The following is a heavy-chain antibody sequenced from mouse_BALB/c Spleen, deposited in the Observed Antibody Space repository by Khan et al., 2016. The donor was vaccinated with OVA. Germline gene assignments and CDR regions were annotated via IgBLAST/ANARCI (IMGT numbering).Heavy chain of an antibody. CDR2: IDPFSGGT. D-gene: IGHD2-2*01. V-gene: IGHV1S135*01. Sequence: IQLVQSGPELMKPGASVKISCKASGYSFTNYYIHWMMQSHGKSLEWIGYIDPFSGGTTYNQKFKGKATLTVDKSSSPAYIHLSNLTSEDSAVYYCSGHGFVAWFTYWGQGTLVTVSA. CDR3: SGHGFVAWFTY. J-gene: IGHJ3*01. CDR1: GYSFTNYY.